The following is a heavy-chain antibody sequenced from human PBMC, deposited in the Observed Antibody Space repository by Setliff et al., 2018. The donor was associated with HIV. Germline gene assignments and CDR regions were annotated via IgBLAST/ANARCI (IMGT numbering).Heavy chain of an antibody. V-gene: IGHV5-51*01. CDR3: ARANNWFDP. J-gene: IGHJ5*02. CDR2: IYPGDSET. CDR1: GYFFLSSW. Sequence: GESLKISCQGSGYFFLSSWIGWVRQVPGKGLEWVAIIYPGDSETRYSPSFEGQVTVSADKSITTAYLQWSSLRASDTAMYFCARANNWFDPWGQGTLVTVSS.